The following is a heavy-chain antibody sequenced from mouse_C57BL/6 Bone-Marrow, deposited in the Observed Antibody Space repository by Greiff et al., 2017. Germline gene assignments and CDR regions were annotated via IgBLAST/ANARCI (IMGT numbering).Heavy chain of an antibody. J-gene: IGHJ1*03. CDR3: GGDRPSYYYGSSYWYYDV. CDR2: ISDGGSYT. D-gene: IGHD1-1*01. CDR1: GFTFSSYA. V-gene: IGHV5-4*01. Sequence: EVKVVESGGGLVKPGGSLKLSCAASGFTFSSYAMSWVRQTPEKRLEWVATISDGGSYTYYPDNVKGRFTISRDNAKNNLYLQMSHLKSEDTAMYYWGGDRPSYYYGSSYWYYDVWGTGTTVTVSS.